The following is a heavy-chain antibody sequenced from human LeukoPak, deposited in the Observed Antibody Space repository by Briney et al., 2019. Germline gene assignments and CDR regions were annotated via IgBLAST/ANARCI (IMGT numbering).Heavy chain of an antibody. D-gene: IGHD3-10*01. V-gene: IGHV4-30-4*01. Sequence: PSETLSLTCTVSGGSISSGDYYWRWIRQPPGKGLEWIGYIYYSGSTYYHPSLKSRVTISVDTSKNQFSLKLSSGTAADTAVYYCAREPGFGELFDGVPHRFDPWGQGTLVTVSS. CDR2: IYYSGST. CDR1: GGSISSGDYY. J-gene: IGHJ5*02. CDR3: AREPGFGELFDGVPHRFDP.